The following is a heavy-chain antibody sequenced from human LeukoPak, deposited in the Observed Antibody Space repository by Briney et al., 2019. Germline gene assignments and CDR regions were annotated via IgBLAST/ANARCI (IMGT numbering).Heavy chain of an antibody. CDR3: ARDRREVWEGVTNSRHYYYYYMDV. D-gene: IGHD3-16*01. CDR2: ISSSSSYI. V-gene: IGHV3-21*01. CDR1: GFTFSSYS. Sequence: GGSLRLSCAASGFTFSSYSMNWVRQAPGKGLEWVSSISSSSSYIYYADSVKGRFTISRDNAKNSLYLQMNSLRAEDTAVYYCARDRREVWEGVTNSRHYYYYYMDVWGKGTTVTVSS. J-gene: IGHJ6*03.